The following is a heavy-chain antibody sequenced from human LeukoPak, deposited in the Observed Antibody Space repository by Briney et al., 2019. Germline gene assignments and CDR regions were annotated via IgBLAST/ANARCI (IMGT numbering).Heavy chain of an antibody. Sequence: PVGSLRPSCAASGFTFSSYAMSWVRQGPGRGLQWVSAISGSGGGTYYADSVKGRFTISRDNSKNTLNLQMNRLRAEDTAIYYCAREVHGSGTIKLDLWGQGTLVTVSS. CDR2: ISGSGGGT. D-gene: IGHD3-10*01. J-gene: IGHJ5*02. CDR1: GFTFSSYA. V-gene: IGHV3-23*01. CDR3: AREVHGSGTIKLDL.